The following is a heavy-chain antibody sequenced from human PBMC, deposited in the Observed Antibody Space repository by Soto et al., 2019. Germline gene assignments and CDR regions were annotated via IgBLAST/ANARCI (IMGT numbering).Heavy chain of an antibody. CDR1: GFNVSSTY. CDR2: IYTGGNT. J-gene: IGHJ6*02. D-gene: IGHD3-16*02. Sequence: PGGSLRLSCAASGFNVSSTYMSWVRQTPGKGLEWVSVIYTGGNTIYADSVKGRFTIYRDNSKNTLYLQMNSLTDADTAVYYCAKELRIPVSGSYRYYGMDXWGQGTTVTVS. V-gene: IGHV3-53*01. CDR3: AKELRIPVSGSYRYYGMDX.